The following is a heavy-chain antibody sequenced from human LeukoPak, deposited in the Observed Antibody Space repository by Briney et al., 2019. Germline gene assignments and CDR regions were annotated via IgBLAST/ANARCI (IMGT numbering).Heavy chain of an antibody. CDR3: ARAGMYSSSSGGDY. D-gene: IGHD6-6*01. V-gene: IGHV3-30-3*01. CDR1: GFTFSSYA. J-gene: IGHJ4*02. CDR2: ISYDGSNK. Sequence: PGGSLRLSCAASGFTFSSYAMHWVRQAPGKGLEWVAVISYDGSNKYYADSVKGRFTISRDNSKNTLYLQMNSLRAEDTAVYYCARAGMYSSSSGGDYWGQGTLVTVSS.